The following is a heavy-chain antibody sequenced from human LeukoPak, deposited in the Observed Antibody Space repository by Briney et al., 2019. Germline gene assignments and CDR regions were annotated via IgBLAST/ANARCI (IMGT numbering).Heavy chain of an antibody. CDR2: ISYIGRT. D-gene: IGHD4-17*01. Sequence: SETLSLTCAVSDDSFSSHYWTWIRQPPGKGLEWIGYISYIGRTNYNPSLKSRVTISIDTSKNQFSLKLTSVAAADTAVYYCARDLVTVTKGFDIWGQGTMVSVSS. CDR1: DDSFSSHY. V-gene: IGHV4-59*11. J-gene: IGHJ3*02. CDR3: ARDLVTVTKGFDI.